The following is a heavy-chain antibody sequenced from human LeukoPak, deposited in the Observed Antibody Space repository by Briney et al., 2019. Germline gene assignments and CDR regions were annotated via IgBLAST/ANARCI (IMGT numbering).Heavy chain of an antibody. D-gene: IGHD5-18*01. Sequence: GGSLRLSCAASGFTVSSNYMSRVRQAPGKGLEWVSVIYSGGSTYYADSVKGRFTISRDNSKNTLYLQMNSLRAEDTAVYYCAREIIQLPGYFDYWGQGTLVTVSS. CDR1: GFTVSSNY. CDR2: IYSGGST. CDR3: AREIIQLPGYFDY. V-gene: IGHV3-53*01. J-gene: IGHJ4*02.